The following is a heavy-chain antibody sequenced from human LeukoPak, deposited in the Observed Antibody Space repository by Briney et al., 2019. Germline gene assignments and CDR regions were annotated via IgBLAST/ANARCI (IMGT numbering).Heavy chain of an antibody. V-gene: IGHV4-34*01. CDR2: INHSGST. CDR3: ARGGYSGSWYGLGNWFDP. D-gene: IGHD6-13*01. J-gene: IGHJ5*02. CDR1: GGSFSGYY. Sequence: SETLSLTCAVYGGSFSGYYWSWIRQPPGKGLEWIGEINHSGSTNYNPSLKSRVTISVDTSKNQFSLKLSSVTAADTAVYYCARGGYSGSWYGLGNWFDPWGQGTLVTVSS.